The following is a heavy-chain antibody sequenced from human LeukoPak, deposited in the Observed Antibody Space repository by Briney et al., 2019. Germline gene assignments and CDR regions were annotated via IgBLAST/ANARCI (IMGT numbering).Heavy chain of an antibody. CDR3: ARGTAAAVKRFDP. Sequence: SETLSLTCAVYGGSFSGYYWSWIRQPPGKGLEWIGEINHSGSTNYNPSLKSRATISVDTSKNQFSLKLSSVTAADTAVYYCARGTAAAVKRFDPWGQGTLVTVSS. CDR2: INHSGST. V-gene: IGHV4-34*01. D-gene: IGHD6-13*01. CDR1: GGSFSGYY. J-gene: IGHJ5*02.